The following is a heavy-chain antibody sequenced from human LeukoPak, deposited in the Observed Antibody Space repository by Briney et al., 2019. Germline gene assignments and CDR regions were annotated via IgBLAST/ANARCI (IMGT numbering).Heavy chain of an antibody. V-gene: IGHV3-48*03. D-gene: IGHD1-7*01. CDR1: GFSISSYE. Sequence: PGGFLRLSCAASGFSISSYEMNWVRQAPGKGLEWVSYISSSGSTIYYADSVKGRFTISRDNAKNSLYLQMNSLRAEDTAVYYCARVELAPYYYYMDVWGKGTTVTVSS. CDR2: ISSSGSTI. J-gene: IGHJ6*03. CDR3: ARVELAPYYYYMDV.